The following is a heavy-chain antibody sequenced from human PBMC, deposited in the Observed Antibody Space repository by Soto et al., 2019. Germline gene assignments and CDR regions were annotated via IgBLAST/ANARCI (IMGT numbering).Heavy chain of an antibody. D-gene: IGHD3-3*01. Sequence: GGSLRLSCAASGFTFSSYWMHWVRQAPGKGLVWVSRINSDGSSTSYADSVKGRFTISRDNAKNTLYLQMNSLRAEDTAVYYCARADFWSGYLYYFDYWGQGTMVTVYS. CDR2: INSDGSST. CDR1: GFTFSSYW. V-gene: IGHV3-74*01. J-gene: IGHJ4*02. CDR3: ARADFWSGYLYYFDY.